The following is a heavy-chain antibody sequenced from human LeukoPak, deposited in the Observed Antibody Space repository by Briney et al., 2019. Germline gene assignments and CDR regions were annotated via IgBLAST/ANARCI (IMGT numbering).Heavy chain of an antibody. D-gene: IGHD2-15*01. Sequence: SETLSLTCAVYGGSFSGYYWSWIRQPPGKGQEWIGEINHSGSTNYNPSLKSRVTISVDTSKNQFSLKLSSVTAEDTAVYYCARAPGYCSGGSCYPPGPNWFDPWGQGTLVTVSS. CDR3: ARAPGYCSGGSCYPPGPNWFDP. V-gene: IGHV4-34*01. CDR2: INHSGST. J-gene: IGHJ5*02. CDR1: GGSFSGYY.